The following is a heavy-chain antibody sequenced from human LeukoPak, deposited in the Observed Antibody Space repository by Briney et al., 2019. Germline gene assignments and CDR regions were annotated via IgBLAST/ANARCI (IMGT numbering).Heavy chain of an antibody. CDR3: ASPSYYYDSSGYYSRVFDY. Sequence: SETLSLTCAVYGGSFSGYYWSWIRQPPGKGLEWIGSIYHSGSTYYNPSLKSRVTISVDTSKNQFSLKLSSVTAADTAVYYCASPSYYYDSSGYYSRVFDYWGQGTLVTVSS. V-gene: IGHV4-34*01. J-gene: IGHJ4*02. D-gene: IGHD3-22*01. CDR1: GGSFSGYY. CDR2: IYHSGST.